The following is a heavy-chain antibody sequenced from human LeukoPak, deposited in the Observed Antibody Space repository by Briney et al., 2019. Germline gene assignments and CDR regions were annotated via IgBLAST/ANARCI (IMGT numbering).Heavy chain of an antibody. J-gene: IGHJ4*02. CDR2: INWNSGGI. CDR1: GFTFDDYA. CDR3: ARDHRGALGDYYFDY. V-gene: IGHV3-9*01. D-gene: IGHD3-10*01. Sequence: GGSLRLSCTASGFTFDDYAIHWVRQAPGKGLEWVSGINWNSGGIAYADSVKGRFTISRDNAKNSLYLQMNSLRAEDTAVYYCARDHRGALGDYYFDYWGQGTLVTVSS.